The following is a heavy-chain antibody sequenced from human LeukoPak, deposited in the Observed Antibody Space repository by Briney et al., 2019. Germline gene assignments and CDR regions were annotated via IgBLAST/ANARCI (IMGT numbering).Heavy chain of an antibody. D-gene: IGHD1-1*01. V-gene: IGHV3-21*01. CDR2: ISSSGSYI. CDR1: GFTFSTYS. J-gene: IGHJ4*02. CDR3: ARGDNWNFASLDY. Sequence: GGSLRLSCAASGFTFSTYSLNWVRQAPGKGLEWVSSISSSGSYIYYADSLKGRFTIYRDNAKNSLYLQMNSLRAEDTAVYYCARGDNWNFASLDYWGQGTLVTVSS.